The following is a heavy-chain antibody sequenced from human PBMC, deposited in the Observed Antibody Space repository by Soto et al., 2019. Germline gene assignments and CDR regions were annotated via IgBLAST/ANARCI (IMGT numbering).Heavy chain of an antibody. Sequence: SETLSLTCTVSGGSISSYYWSWIRQPPGKGLEWIGYIYFGGSTNYNPSLKSRVTISVDTSKNQLSLKLTSVTAADTAMYYCARSPGYCSGSTCYHKPYYYYYYMDVWGKGTPVTVSS. J-gene: IGHJ6*03. V-gene: IGHV4-59*08. CDR2: IYFGGST. CDR3: ARSPGYCSGSTCYHKPYYYYYYMDV. CDR1: GGSISSYY. D-gene: IGHD2-15*01.